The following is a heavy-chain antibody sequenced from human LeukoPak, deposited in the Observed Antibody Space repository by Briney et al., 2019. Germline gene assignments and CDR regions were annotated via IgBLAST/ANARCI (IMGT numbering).Heavy chain of an antibody. J-gene: IGHJ6*02. CDR1: GFTFSSYA. V-gene: IGHV3-30-3*01. CDR2: ISYDGSNK. CDR3: ARAEGDYYYGMDV. Sequence: GGSLRLSCATSGFTFSSYAMHWVRQAPGKGLEWVAVISYDGSNKYYADSVKGRFTISRDNSKNTLYLQMKSLRAEDTAVYYCARAEGDYYYGMDVWGQGTTVTVSS.